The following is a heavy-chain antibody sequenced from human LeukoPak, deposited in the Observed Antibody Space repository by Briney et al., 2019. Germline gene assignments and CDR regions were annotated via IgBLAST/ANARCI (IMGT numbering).Heavy chain of an antibody. J-gene: IGHJ5*02. CDR3: ARAKIAASDL. V-gene: IGHV4-39*07. CDR1: GGSISSSSYY. CDR2: IYYSGST. Sequence: SETLSLTCTVSGGSISSSSYYWGWLRQPPGKGLEWIGSIYYSGSTYYNPSLKSRVTISVDTSKNQFSLKLSSVTAADTAMYYCARAKIAASDLWGQGTLVTVSS. D-gene: IGHD6-13*01.